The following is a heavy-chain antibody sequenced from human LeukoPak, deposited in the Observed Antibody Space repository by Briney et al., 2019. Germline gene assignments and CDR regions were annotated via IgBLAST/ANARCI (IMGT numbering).Heavy chain of an antibody. CDR3: AKGGTSIVPAAMNY. V-gene: IGHV3-74*01. CDR2: INSDGSST. J-gene: IGHJ4*02. D-gene: IGHD2-2*01. CDR1: GFTFSSYW. Sequence: GGSLRLSCAASGFTFSSYWMYWVCQAPGKGLVWVSRINSDGSSTSYADSVKGRFTISRDNSKNTLYLQMNSLRAEDTAVYYCAKGGTSIVPAAMNYWGQGTLVTVAS.